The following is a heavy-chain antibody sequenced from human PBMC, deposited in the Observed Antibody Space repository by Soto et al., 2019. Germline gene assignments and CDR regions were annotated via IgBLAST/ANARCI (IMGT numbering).Heavy chain of an antibody. J-gene: IGHJ4*02. CDR2: INWNDDK. V-gene: IGHV2-5*01. D-gene: IGHD3-22*01. Sequence: QITLKESGPTLVKVSQTVTLTCTFSGFSLRNTGVGVGWIRQPPGKALEGLALINWNDDKRYNPSLMSRLTISKDTSRNQVVLTMTNMDPVDTATYYCARSGHNSGFFYYDYWGLGTLITVSS. CDR1: GFSLRNTGVG. CDR3: ARSGHNSGFFYYDY.